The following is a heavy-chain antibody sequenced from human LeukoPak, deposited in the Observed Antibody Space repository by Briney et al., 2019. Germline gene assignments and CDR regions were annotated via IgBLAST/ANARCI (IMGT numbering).Heavy chain of an antibody. CDR2: IIPILGIA. J-gene: IGHJ6*02. CDR1: GGTFSSYA. Sequence: ASVKVSCKASGGTFSSYAISWVRQAPGQGLECMGRIIPILGIANYAQKFQGRVTITADKSTSTAYMELSSLRSEDTAVYYCVHSSGYITYYYYGMDVWGQGTTVTVSS. CDR3: VHSSGYITYYYYGMDV. D-gene: IGHD3-22*01. V-gene: IGHV1-69*04.